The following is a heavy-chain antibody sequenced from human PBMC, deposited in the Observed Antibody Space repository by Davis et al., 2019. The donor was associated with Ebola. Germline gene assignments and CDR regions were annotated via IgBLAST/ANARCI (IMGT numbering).Heavy chain of an antibody. D-gene: IGHD4-17*01. Sequence: MPSETLSLTCAVSGDSISSRNWWRCVRQFPGKRLEWIGAIYHSGSTNYNPSLKSRVTISVDPSKNQFSLKLSSVTAADTAVYYCARGNGDYPNWFDPWGQGTLVTVSS. V-gene: IGHV4-4*02. CDR3: ARGNGDYPNWFDP. CDR1: GDSISSRNW. CDR2: IYHSGST. J-gene: IGHJ5*02.